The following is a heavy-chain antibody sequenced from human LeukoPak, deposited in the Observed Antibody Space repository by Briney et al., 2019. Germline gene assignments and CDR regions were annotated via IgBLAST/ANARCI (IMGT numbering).Heavy chain of an antibody. Sequence: AASVKVSCKAPGGTFSSYAISWVRQAPGQGLEWMGRIIPILGIANYAQKFQGRVTITADKSTSTAYMELSSLRSEDTAVYYCARSPYYDSSGLPFDYWGQGTLVTVSS. CDR2: IIPILGIA. D-gene: IGHD3-22*01. CDR1: GGTFSSYA. V-gene: IGHV1-69*04. J-gene: IGHJ4*02. CDR3: ARSPYYDSSGLPFDY.